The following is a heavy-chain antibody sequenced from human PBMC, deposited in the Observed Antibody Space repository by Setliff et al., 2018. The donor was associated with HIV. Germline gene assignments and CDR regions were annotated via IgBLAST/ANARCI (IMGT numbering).Heavy chain of an antibody. CDR3: ARGHCSGTNCYGVDYYGMDV. CDR2: VCTSGNT. CDR1: GGSIRSGSYC. D-gene: IGHD2-2*01. J-gene: IGHJ6*02. Sequence: SETLSLTCTVSGGSIRSGSYCWSWIRQPAGKGLEWIGHVCTSGNTNYNPSLNRRVTISVDTSQNQISLKVNFVTAADTAVYYCARGHCSGTNCYGVDYYGMDVWGQGTTVTVSS. V-gene: IGHV4-61*09.